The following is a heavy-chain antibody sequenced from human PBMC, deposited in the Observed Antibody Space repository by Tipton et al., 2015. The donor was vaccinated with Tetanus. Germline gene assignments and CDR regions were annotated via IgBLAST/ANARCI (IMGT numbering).Heavy chain of an antibody. CDR2: LWFDGGDE. CDR1: GFTFSNFG. V-gene: IGHV3-33*01. J-gene: IGHJ6*02. Sequence: SGFTFSNFGMHWVRQAPGKGLEWVAVLWFDGGDEYYADSVKGRFTISRDNSKNTVYLQMNSLRAEDTAVYYCARELDCSGGGCYSYGLDVWGQGTTVTVSS. CDR3: ARELDCSGGGCYSYGLDV. D-gene: IGHD2-15*01.